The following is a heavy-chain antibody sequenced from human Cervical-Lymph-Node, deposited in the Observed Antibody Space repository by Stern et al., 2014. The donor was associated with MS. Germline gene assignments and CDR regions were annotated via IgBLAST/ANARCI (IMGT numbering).Heavy chain of an antibody. V-gene: IGHV5-51*01. J-gene: IGHJ4*02. CDR1: GYKFSIYW. CDR2: IYPGDSET. CDR3: ARQTTAWASDV. D-gene: IGHD1-14*01. Sequence: EVQLVESGAELIRPGESLKISCKGSGYKFSIYWIAWGRQMPGKGLEWMGIIYPGDSETRSSPSFQGQVTMSADKSTSTAYLQWSSLNASDTAMYFCARQTTAWASDVWGQGTLVTVSS.